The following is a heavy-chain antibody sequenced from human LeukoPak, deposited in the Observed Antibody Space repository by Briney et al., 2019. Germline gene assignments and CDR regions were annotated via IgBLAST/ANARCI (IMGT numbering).Heavy chain of an antibody. V-gene: IGHV1-2*02. J-gene: IGHJ6*03. CDR3: ARDAAAAGLYYYYYYMDV. CDR1: GYTFTGYY. D-gene: IGHD6-13*01. CDR2: INPNSGGT. Sequence: ASVKVSCKASGYTFTGYYMHWVRQAPGQGLEWMGWINPNSGGTNYAQKFQGRVTMTRDTSISTAYMELSRLRSDDTAVYYCARDAAAAGLYYYYYYMDVWGKGTTVTVSS.